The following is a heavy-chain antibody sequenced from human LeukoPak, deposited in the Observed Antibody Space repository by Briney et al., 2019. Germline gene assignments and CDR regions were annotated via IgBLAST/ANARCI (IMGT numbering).Heavy chain of an antibody. CDR2: ITPIFGTA. V-gene: IGHV1-69*05. CDR3: ARDRGYYYDSSGRDAFDI. J-gene: IGHJ3*02. D-gene: IGHD3-22*01. Sequence: SVKVSCKASGGTFSSYAISWVRQAPGQGLEWMGGITPIFGTANYAQKFQGRVTITTDESTSTAYMELSSLRSEDTAVYYCARDRGYYYDSSGRDAFDIWGQGTMDTVSS. CDR1: GGTFSSYA.